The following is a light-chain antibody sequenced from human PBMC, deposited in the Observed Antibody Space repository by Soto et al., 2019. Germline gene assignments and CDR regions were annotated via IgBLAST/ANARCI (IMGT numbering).Light chain of an antibody. CDR1: QTISSW. J-gene: IGKJ1*01. Sequence: DIQMTPSPSTLSASVGDRVTITCRASQTISSWLAWYQQKPGKAPKLLIYDVSTLGSGVPSRFSGSGSGTDFTLTISSLQPDDCATYYCQQYNTFWTFGQGTKVDIK. V-gene: IGKV1-5*01. CDR2: DVS. CDR3: QQYNTFWT.